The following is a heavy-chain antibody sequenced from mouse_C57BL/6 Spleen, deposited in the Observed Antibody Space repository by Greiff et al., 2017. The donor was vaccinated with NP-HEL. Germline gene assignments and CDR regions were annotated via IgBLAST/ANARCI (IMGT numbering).Heavy chain of an antibody. CDR2: IDPNSGGT. J-gene: IGHJ2*01. Sequence: QVQLKQPGAELVKPGASVKLSCKASGYTFTSYWMHWVKQRPGRGLEWIGRIDPNSGGTKYNEKFKSKATLTVDKPSSTAYMQLSSLTSEDSAVYYCATIGPYSNYFDYWGQGTTLTVSS. D-gene: IGHD2-5*01. V-gene: IGHV1-72*01. CDR3: ATIGPYSNYFDY. CDR1: GYTFTSYW.